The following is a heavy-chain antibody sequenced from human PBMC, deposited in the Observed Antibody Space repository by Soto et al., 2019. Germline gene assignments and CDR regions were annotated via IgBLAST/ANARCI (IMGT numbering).Heavy chain of an antibody. CDR3: AREYSSSSEGYYYYGMDV. CDR1: GYTFTSYY. J-gene: IGHJ6*02. D-gene: IGHD6-6*01. CDR2: INPSGGST. Sequence: QVQLVQSGAEVKKPGASVKVSCKASGYTFTSYYMHWVRQAPGQGPEWMGIINPSGGSTSYAQKFQGRVAMTRDTSTSTVYMELSSLRSEDTAVYYCAREYSSSSEGYYYYGMDVWGQGTTVTVSS. V-gene: IGHV1-46*01.